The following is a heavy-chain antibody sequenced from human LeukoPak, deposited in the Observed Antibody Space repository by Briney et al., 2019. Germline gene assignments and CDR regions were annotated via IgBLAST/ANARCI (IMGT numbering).Heavy chain of an antibody. CDR2: INHSGST. Sequence: SETLSLTCAVYGGSFSGHYWSWIRQPPGKGLEWIGEINHSGSTNYNPSLKSRVTISVDTSKNQFSLKLSSVTAADTAVYYCARGRRYSSNGRGFDPWGQGTLVTVSS. D-gene: IGHD6-13*01. J-gene: IGHJ5*02. CDR1: GGSFSGHY. CDR3: ARGRRYSSNGRGFDP. V-gene: IGHV4-34*01.